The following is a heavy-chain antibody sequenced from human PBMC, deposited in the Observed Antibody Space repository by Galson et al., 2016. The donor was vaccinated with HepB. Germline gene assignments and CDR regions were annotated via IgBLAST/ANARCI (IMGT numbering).Heavy chain of an antibody. Sequence: SVKVSCKVSGYTLTELSMHWVRQAPGKGLEWMGGFDPEDGETIYAQKFQGRVTMTEDTSTDTAYMELSSLRSEDTAVYYCAGEPGIPNGMDVWGQGTTVTVSS. CDR1: GYTLTELS. CDR2: FDPEDGET. D-gene: IGHD1-14*01. CDR3: AGEPGIPNGMDV. V-gene: IGHV1-24*01. J-gene: IGHJ6*02.